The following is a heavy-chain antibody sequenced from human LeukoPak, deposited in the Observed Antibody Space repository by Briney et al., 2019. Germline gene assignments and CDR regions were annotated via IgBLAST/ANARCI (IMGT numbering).Heavy chain of an antibody. Sequence: GGSLRLSCAASGFTFSSYAMSWVRQAPGKGLEWDSAISGSGGSTYYADSVKGRFTISRDNSKNTLYLQMNSLRAEDTAVYYCAKVASYDFWSGFYFDYWGQGTLVTVSS. D-gene: IGHD3-3*01. CDR2: ISGSGGST. V-gene: IGHV3-23*01. CDR3: AKVASYDFWSGFYFDY. J-gene: IGHJ4*02. CDR1: GFTFSSYA.